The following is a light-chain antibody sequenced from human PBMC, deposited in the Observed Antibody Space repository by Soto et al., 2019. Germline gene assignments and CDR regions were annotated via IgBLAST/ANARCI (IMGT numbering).Light chain of an antibody. J-gene: IGLJ2*01. CDR3: QTWGTAIHDVI. Sequence: QLVLTQSPSASASLGASVKLTCTLTSGHSTYAIAWHQQQPEKGPRYLMKLNSDGSHSKGDGIPDRFSGSSSGAERHLIISSLQSEDEADYYCQTWGTAIHDVIFGGGTKVTVL. CDR2: LNSDGSH. V-gene: IGLV4-69*01. CDR1: SGHSTYA.